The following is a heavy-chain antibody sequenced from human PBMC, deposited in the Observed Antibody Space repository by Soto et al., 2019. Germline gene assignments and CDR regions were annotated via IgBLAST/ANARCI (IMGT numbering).Heavy chain of an antibody. V-gene: IGHV5-10-1*01. CDR3: AITLDSSGYVAY. J-gene: IGHJ4*02. Sequence: GESLKISCKGSGYSFTSYWISWVRQMPGKGLEWMGRIDPSDSYTNYSPSFQGHVTISADKSISTAYLQWSSLKASDTAMYYCAITLDSSGYVAYWGQGTLVTVSS. CDR1: GYSFTSYW. D-gene: IGHD3-22*01. CDR2: IDPSDSYT.